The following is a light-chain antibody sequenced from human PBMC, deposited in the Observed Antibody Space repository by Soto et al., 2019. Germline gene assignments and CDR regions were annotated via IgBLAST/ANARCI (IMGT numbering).Light chain of an antibody. Sequence: SYDLTQTSSVSVAPGQTARISCGGNNIGGKSVHWYQQKPGQAPVVVVYDDSDRPSGIPERFSGSNSGNTATLTISRVEAGDEADYHCRVWDDNSDHHVFGTGTKVA. J-gene: IGLJ1*01. CDR1: NIGGKS. CDR2: DDS. CDR3: RVWDDNSDHHV. V-gene: IGLV3-21*02.